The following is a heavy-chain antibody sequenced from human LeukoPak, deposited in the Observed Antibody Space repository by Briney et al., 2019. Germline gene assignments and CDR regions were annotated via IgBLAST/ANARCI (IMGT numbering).Heavy chain of an antibody. CDR1: GGSISSSNW. CDR2: IYHSGST. CDR3: ARGPPRGYSYGYVANFDY. V-gene: IGHV4-4*02. Sequence: SETLSLTCAVSGGSISSSNWWSWVRQPPGKGLEWIGEIYHSGSTNYNPSLESRVTISVDKSKNQFSLKLSSVTAADTAVYYCARGPPRGYSYGYVANFDYWGQGTLVTVSS. D-gene: IGHD5-18*01. J-gene: IGHJ4*02.